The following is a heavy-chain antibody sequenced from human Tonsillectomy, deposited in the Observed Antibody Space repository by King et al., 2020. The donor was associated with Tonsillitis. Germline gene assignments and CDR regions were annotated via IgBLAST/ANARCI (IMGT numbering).Heavy chain of an antibody. J-gene: IGHJ6*04. D-gene: IGHD3-10*01. CDR1: GFAFSTYS. Sequence: VQLVESGGGLVKPGGSLRVSCAASGFAFSTYSMHWVRQAPGKGLEWVSSISSSGSHIFYADSLKGRFTISRDNTVNSLFLQMDGLRAEDTAVYYCARTYGSGTYSYAVWGKGTTVTVSS. CDR2: ISSSGSHI. CDR3: ARTYGSGTYSYAV. V-gene: IGHV3-21*01.